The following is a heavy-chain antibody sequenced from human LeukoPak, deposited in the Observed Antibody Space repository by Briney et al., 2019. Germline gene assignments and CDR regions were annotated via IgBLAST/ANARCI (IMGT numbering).Heavy chain of an antibody. CDR2: IRSKAYGGTT. V-gene: IGHV3-49*03. CDR3: TRAVNIVVVPAAIRLGWFDP. J-gene: IGHJ5*02. D-gene: IGHD2-2*02. CDR1: GFTFGDYA. Sequence: GGSLRLSCTASGFTFGDYAMSWFRQAPGKGLEWVGFIRSKAYGGTTEYAASVKGRFTISRDDFKSIAYLQMNSLKTEDTAVYYCTRAVNIVVVPAAIRLGWFDPWGQGTLVTVSS.